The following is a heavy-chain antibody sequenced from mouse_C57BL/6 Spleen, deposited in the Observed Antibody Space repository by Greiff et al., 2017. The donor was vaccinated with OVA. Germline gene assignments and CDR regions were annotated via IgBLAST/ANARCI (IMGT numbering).Heavy chain of an antibody. D-gene: IGHD1-1*01. Sequence: QVQLQQSGAELVKPGASVKTSCTASGYAFSSSWLNWVKQRPGQGLEWIGQIYPGDGDTNYNGKFKGKAPLTADKSSSTAYMQLSSLTSEDSAVYFCARSGPTVEAMDYWGQGTTLTVSS. CDR1: GYAFSSSW. CDR2: IYPGDGDT. CDR3: ARSGPTVEAMDY. J-gene: IGHJ2*01. V-gene: IGHV1-80*01.